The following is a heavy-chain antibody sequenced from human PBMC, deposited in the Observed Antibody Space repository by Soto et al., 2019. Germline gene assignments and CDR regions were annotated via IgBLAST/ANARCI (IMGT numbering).Heavy chain of an antibody. CDR1: GYTFTSYD. CDR2: MNPNSGNT. J-gene: IGHJ4*02. D-gene: IGHD4-17*01. CDR3: ARGRKTVTTKRTLNDY. V-gene: IGHV1-8*01. Sequence: ASVKVSCKASGYTFTSYDINWVRQATGQGLEWMGWMNPNSGNTGYAQKFQGRVTMTRNTSISTAYMELSSLRSEDTAVYYCARGRKTVTTKRTLNDYWGQGTLVTVSS.